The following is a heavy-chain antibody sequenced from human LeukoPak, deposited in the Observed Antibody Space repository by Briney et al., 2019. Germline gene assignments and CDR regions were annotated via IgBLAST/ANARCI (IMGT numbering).Heavy chain of an antibody. CDR1: GYTLTELS. J-gene: IGHJ6*02. CDR3: ATVMGLIVPAAMHYGMDV. CDR2: FDPEDGET. Sequence: ASVTVSCKVSGYTLTELSMHWVRQAPGKGLEWMGGFDPEDGETIYAQKFQGRVTMTEDTSTDTAYMELSSLRSEDTAVYYCATVMGLIVPAAMHYGMDVWGQGTTVTVSS. D-gene: IGHD2-2*01. V-gene: IGHV1-24*01.